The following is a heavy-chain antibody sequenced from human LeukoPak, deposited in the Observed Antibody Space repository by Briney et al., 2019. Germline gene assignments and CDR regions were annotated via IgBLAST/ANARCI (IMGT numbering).Heavy chain of an antibody. Sequence: PGRSLRVSCAASGFTFSGYGMHWVRQAPGKGLEWVAVIWYDGSSKYYADSVKGRFTISRDNSRNTLYLQMNSLRAEDTAVYYCAKALIPRDTAMVKGYWGQGTLVTVSS. D-gene: IGHD5-18*01. J-gene: IGHJ4*02. V-gene: IGHV3-33*06. CDR2: IWYDGSSK. CDR1: GFTFSGYG. CDR3: AKALIPRDTAMVKGY.